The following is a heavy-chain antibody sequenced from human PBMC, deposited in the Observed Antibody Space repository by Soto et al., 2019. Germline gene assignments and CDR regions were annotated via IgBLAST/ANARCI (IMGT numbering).Heavy chain of an antibody. CDR3: ARDRIYSSSWYDY. CDR2: ISYDGSNK. CDR1: GFTFSSYA. D-gene: IGHD6-13*01. J-gene: IGHJ4*02. V-gene: IGHV3-30-3*01. Sequence: QVQLVESGGGVVQPGMSLRRSCAASGFTFSSYAMHWVRQAPGKGLEWVAVISYDGSNKYYADSVKGRFTISRDNSKNTLYLQMNSLRAEDTAVYYCARDRIYSSSWYDYWGQGTLVIVSS.